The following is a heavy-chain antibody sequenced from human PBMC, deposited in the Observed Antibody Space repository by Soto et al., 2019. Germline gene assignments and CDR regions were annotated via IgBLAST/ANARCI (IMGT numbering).Heavy chain of an antibody. J-gene: IGHJ4*02. D-gene: IGHD3-16*01. CDR2: IIPIFGTA. V-gene: IGHV1-69*13. CDR3: ARGGSSTYDYAWGSYNY. CDR1: GGTFSSYA. Sequence: SVKVSCKASGGTFSSYAISWVRQAPGQGLEWMGGIIPIFGTANYAQKFQGRVTITADESTSTAYMELSSLRSEDTAVYYCARGGSSTYDYAWGSYNYWGQGTLVTVSS.